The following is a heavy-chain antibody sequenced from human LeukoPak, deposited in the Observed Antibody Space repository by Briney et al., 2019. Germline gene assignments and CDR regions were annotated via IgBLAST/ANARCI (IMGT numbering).Heavy chain of an antibody. D-gene: IGHD6-13*01. CDR3: ATRGHSSSWYYFDY. Sequence: GGSLRLSCAASGFTFSDHYMNWIRQAPGKGLEWVSYISGSSSYTNYADSVKGRFTISRDNAKNSLYLQMNSLRAEDTAVYYCATRGHSSSWYYFDYWGQGTLVTVSS. V-gene: IGHV3-11*03. CDR1: GFTFSDHY. J-gene: IGHJ4*02. CDR2: ISGSSSYT.